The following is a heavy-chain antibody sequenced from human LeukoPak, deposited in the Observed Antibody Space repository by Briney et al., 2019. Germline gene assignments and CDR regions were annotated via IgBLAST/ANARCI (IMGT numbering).Heavy chain of an antibody. CDR1: GFTFDDYA. Sequence: GRSLRLSCAASGFTFDDYAMHWVRQAPGKGLEWVSGISWNSGSIGYADSVKGRFTISRDNAKNSLYLQMNSLRAEDTALYYCAKNLAPAVAGAFDIWGQGTMVTVSS. V-gene: IGHV3-9*01. J-gene: IGHJ3*02. CDR3: AKNLAPAVAGAFDI. D-gene: IGHD6-19*01. CDR2: ISWNSGSI.